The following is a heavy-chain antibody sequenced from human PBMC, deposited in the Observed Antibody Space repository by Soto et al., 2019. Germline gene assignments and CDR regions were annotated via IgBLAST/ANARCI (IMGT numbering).Heavy chain of an antibody. D-gene: IGHD3-16*01. V-gene: IGHV1-3*02. CDR3: ARDGGLGMDV. CDR1: GYTFRIYS. J-gene: IGHJ6*02. Sequence: GGSVKVSCKASGYTFRIYSMHWVRQAPGQRLEWMGWSNAANGHTQYSQDFQGRVTITRDTSASTAYMELSSLTSEDMAVYYCARDGGLGMDVWGQGTTVTVSS. CDR2: SNAANGHT.